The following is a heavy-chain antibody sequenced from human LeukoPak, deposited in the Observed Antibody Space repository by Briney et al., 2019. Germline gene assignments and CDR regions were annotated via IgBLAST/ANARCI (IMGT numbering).Heavy chain of an antibody. CDR3: ARGGYRQKEF. J-gene: IGHJ4*02. V-gene: IGHV3-7*01. CDR2: IKPDGSEK. Sequence: QTGGSLRLSCAASGFTFSTYLMTWVRQAPGKGLEWVATIKPDGSEKWYVDSVKGRFTISRDNAKNSLYLQMNSLRVEDTAVYYCARGGYRQKEFWGQGTLVTVSS. CDR1: GFTFSTYL. D-gene: IGHD2-15*01.